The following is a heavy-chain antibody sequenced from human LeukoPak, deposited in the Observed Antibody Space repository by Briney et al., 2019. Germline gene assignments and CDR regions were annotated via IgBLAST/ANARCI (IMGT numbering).Heavy chain of an antibody. V-gene: IGHV3-48*04. D-gene: IGHD4-23*01. Sequence: GGSLRLSCAASGFTFSTYSMNWVRQAPGKGLEWVSYISSSSRTMFYADSVKGRFTISRDNAKKSLYLQMNSLRAEDTAVYYCARDLGLYDYGGNIDYWGQGTLVTVSS. CDR1: GFTFSTYS. CDR3: ARDLGLYDYGGNIDY. CDR2: ISSSSRTM. J-gene: IGHJ4*02.